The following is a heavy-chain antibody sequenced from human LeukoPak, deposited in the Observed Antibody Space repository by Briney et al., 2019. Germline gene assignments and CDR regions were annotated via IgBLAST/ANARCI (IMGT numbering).Heavy chain of an antibody. D-gene: IGHD1-1*01. CDR2: IYYSGSS. V-gene: IGHV4-59*08. CDR3: ARQVGNWTLYYYYYYMDV. CDR1: GGSISSYY. Sequence: SETLSLTCTVSGGSISSYYWSWIRQPPGKGLEWIGYIYYSGSSNYNPSLKSPVTISVDTSKNQFSLKLSSVTAADTAVYYCARQVGNWTLYYYYYYMDVWGKGTTVTVSS. J-gene: IGHJ6*03.